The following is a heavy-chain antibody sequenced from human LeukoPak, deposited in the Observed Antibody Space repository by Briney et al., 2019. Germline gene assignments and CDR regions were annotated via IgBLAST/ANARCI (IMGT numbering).Heavy chain of an antibody. J-gene: IGHJ4*02. V-gene: IGHV1-18*04. CDR3: ARDTSGSGSQDY. CDR2: ISAYNGNT. CDR1: GYTFTSYC. Sequence: AASVKVSCKASGYTFTSYCISWLRQPPGQGLEWMGWISAYNGNTNYAQKLQGRVTMTTDTATSTAYMELRSLRSDDTAVYYCARDTSGSGSQDYWGQGTLVTVSS. D-gene: IGHD3-10*01.